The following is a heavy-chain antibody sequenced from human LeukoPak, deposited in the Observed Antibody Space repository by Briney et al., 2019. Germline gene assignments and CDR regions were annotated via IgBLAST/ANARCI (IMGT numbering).Heavy chain of an antibody. CDR1: GGTFSSYA. J-gene: IGHJ6*03. Sequence: GASVKVSCKASGGTFSSYAISWVRQAPGQGLEWMGGIIPIFGTANYAQKFQGRVTITTDESTSTAYMELSSLRSEDTAVYYCARELGWRWLPDSYYYYYMDVWGKGTTVTVSS. CDR2: IIPIFGTA. D-gene: IGHD5-24*01. V-gene: IGHV1-69*05. CDR3: ARELGWRWLPDSYYYYYMDV.